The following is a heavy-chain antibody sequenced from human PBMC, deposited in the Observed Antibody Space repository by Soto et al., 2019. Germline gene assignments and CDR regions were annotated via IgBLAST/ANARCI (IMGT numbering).Heavy chain of an antibody. Sequence: GGSLRLSCAVSGFSFSSYGMNWVRQAPGKVLEWGSTISGCFGSTSSPDSVQGRLTISRENSKNPLYLLMISLGDEGTAVTCCASRSGTARGPTCWGR. V-gene: IGHV3-23*01. CDR2: ISGCFGST. CDR3: ASRSGTARGPTC. J-gene: IGHJ2*01. D-gene: IGHD1-1*01. CDR1: GFSFSSYG.